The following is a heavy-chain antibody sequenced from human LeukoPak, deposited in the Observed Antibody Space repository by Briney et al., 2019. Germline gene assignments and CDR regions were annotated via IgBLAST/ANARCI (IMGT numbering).Heavy chain of an antibody. J-gene: IGHJ4*02. CDR3: AKEGGYDYVWGSYRYANYYFDY. CDR2: ISYDGSNK. Sequence: GRTLSLSYAASGFTFSSYGMHWVRQAPSKGLEWVAVISYDGSNKYYADFMKDRITISRDNSKNTLYLQMNSLRAEDTAVYYCAKEGGYDYVWGSYRYANYYFDYWGQGTLVTVSS. CDR1: GFTFSSYG. D-gene: IGHD3-16*02. V-gene: IGHV3-30*18.